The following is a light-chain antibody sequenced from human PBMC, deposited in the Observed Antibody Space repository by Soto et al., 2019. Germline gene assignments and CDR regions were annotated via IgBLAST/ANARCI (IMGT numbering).Light chain of an antibody. CDR1: SSNIGAGYD. V-gene: IGLV1-40*01. CDR2: GNS. Sequence: QSVLTQPPSVSGAPGQRVTISCTGSSSNIGAGYDVHWYQQLPGTAPKLLIYGNSNRPSGVPDRFSGSKSGASASLAITGLQAEDEADYCCQSYDSSLNGLVFGTGTNLTVL. CDR3: QSYDSSLNGLV. J-gene: IGLJ1*01.